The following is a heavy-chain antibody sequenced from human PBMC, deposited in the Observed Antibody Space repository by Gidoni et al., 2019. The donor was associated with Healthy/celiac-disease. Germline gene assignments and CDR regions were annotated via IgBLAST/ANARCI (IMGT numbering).Heavy chain of an antibody. CDR1: GFTVSSNY. CDR3: ARYSYGFRTPVDY. J-gene: IGHJ4*02. D-gene: IGHD5-18*01. V-gene: IGHV3-66*01. CDR2: IYSGGST. Sequence: EVQLVESGGGLVQPGGSLRLSCAASGFTVSSNYMSWVRQAPGKGLEWVSVIYSGGSTYYADSVKGRFTISRDNSKNTLYLQMNSLRAEDTVVYYCARYSYGFRTPVDYWGQGTLVTVSS.